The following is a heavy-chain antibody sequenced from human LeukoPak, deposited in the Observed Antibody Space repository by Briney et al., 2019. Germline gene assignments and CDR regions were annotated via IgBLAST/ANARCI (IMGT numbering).Heavy chain of an antibody. J-gene: IGHJ4*02. CDR1: GFTFSSYA. D-gene: IGHD3-16*01. CDR3: AKDRRLTWAWDY. V-gene: IGHV3-23*01. CDR2: ISGSGGST. Sequence: GRSLRLSCAASGFTFSSYAMSWVRQAPGKGLEWVSAISGSGGSTYYADSVKGRFTISRDNSKNTLYLQMNSLRAEDTAVYYCAKDRRLTWAWDYWGQGTLVTVSS.